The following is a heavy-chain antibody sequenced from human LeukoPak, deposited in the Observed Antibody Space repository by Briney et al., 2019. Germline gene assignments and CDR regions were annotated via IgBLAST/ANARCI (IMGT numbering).Heavy chain of an antibody. Sequence: PGRSLRLSCAASGFTFSSYAMHWVRQAPGKGLEWVAVISYDGSNKYYADSVKGRFTISRDKSKNTLYLQMNSLRAEDTAVYYCARSRRTTYNWFDPWGQGTLVTVSS. V-gene: IGHV3-30-3*01. CDR3: ARSRRTTYNWFDP. J-gene: IGHJ5*02. CDR2: ISYDGSNK. CDR1: GFTFSSYA. D-gene: IGHD1-1*01.